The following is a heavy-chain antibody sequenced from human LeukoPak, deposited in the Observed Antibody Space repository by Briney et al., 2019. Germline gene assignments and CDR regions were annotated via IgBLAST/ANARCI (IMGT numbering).Heavy chain of an antibody. J-gene: IGHJ4*02. D-gene: IGHD6-13*01. CDR1: GFTFSSYG. V-gene: IGHV3-33*01. Sequence: PGGSLRLSCAASGFTFSSYGMHWVRQAPGKGLEWVAVIWYDGSNKYYADPVKGRFTISRDNSKNTLYLQMNSLRAEDTAVYYCARGHIAAAGTGFDYWGQGTLVTVSS. CDR3: ARGHIAAAGTGFDY. CDR2: IWYDGSNK.